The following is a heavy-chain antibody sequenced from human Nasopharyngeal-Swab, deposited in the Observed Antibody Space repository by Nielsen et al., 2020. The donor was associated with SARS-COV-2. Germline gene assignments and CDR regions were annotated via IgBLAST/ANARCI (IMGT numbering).Heavy chain of an antibody. J-gene: IGHJ5*02. CDR2: IWYDGSNK. Sequence: GESLKIFCAASGFTFSSYGMHWVRQAPGKGLEWVAVIWYDGSNKYYADSVKGRFTISRDNSKNTLYLQMNSLRAEDTAVYYCARSITIFGGGWFDPWGQGTLVTVSS. V-gene: IGHV3-33*01. CDR1: GFTFSSYG. D-gene: IGHD3-3*01. CDR3: ARSITIFGGGWFDP.